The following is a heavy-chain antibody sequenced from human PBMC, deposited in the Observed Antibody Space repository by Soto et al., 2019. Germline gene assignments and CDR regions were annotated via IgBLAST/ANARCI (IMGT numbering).Heavy chain of an antibody. CDR2: IYYSGST. CDR1: GGSISSGGYY. D-gene: IGHD5-18*01. CDR3: ARGGYSYGRPWVSDY. V-gene: IGHV4-31*03. J-gene: IGHJ4*02. Sequence: QVQLQESGPGLVKPSQTLSLTCTVSGGSISSGGYYWSWIRQHPGKGLEWIGYIYYSGSTYYNPSLKSRVTISVDTSKNQFSLKLSSVTAADTAVYYCARGGYSYGRPWVSDYWGQGTLVTVSS.